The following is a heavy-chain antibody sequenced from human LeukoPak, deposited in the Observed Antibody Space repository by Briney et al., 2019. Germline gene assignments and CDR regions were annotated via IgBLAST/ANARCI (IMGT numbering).Heavy chain of an antibody. CDR3: AKWGDYDVLTGYYVSDY. J-gene: IGHJ4*02. CDR1: GFTVSSNY. Sequence: GGSLRLSCAASGFTVSSNYMSWVRQAPGKGLEWVSAITGGGSGIYYADSMKSRFTISRDNSKNTLYLQINGLRAEDTAVYYCAKWGDYDVLTGYYVSDYWGQGTLVTVSS. D-gene: IGHD3-9*01. V-gene: IGHV3-23*01. CDR2: ITGGGSGI.